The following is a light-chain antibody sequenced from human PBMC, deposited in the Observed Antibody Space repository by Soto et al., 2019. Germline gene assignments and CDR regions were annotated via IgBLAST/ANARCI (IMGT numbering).Light chain of an antibody. CDR2: GAS. CDR3: HQYESSPQT. Sequence: ETGLTHSQGPLSFSPGEKPTHSCGAGRSFNWKNLAWYQQKPAQAPRLLIFGASDRATGIPDRFSGSGSGTDFTLSISRLEPDDFAVYYCHQYESSPQTFGRGTKVEIK. J-gene: IGKJ1*01. V-gene: IGKV3-20*01. CDR1: RSFNWKN.